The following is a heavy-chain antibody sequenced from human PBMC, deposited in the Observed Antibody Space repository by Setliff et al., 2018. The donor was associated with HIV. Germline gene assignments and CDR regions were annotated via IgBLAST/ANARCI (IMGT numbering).Heavy chain of an antibody. CDR3: AREFLVITRFDY. J-gene: IGHJ4*02. Sequence: ASVKVSCKASGYAFRDHKIHWVRQAAGQGLEWMGYVHGGNGKTEYLQKFQGRMTMTSDTSATTAYLELSGLKSEDSAIYYCAREFLVITRFDYWGQGTLVTVSS. V-gene: IGHV1-3*01. D-gene: IGHD1-20*01. CDR2: VHGGNGKT. CDR1: GYAFRDHK.